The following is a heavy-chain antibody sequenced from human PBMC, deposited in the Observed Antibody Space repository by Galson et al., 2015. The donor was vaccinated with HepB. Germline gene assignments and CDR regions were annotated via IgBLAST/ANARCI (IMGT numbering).Heavy chain of an antibody. D-gene: IGHD6-19*01. CDR1: GFTFRNYW. J-gene: IGHJ4*02. CDR2: IDTDGSST. CDR3: ARSRVERAVAGTFDS. Sequence: SLRLSCAASGFTFRNYWMHWVRQAPGKGRVWVSRIDTDGSSTAYANSVKGRFTISRDNVKNTLYLQMNSLRAEDTAVYYCARSRVERAVAGTFDSWGQGTLVTVTS. V-gene: IGHV3-74*01.